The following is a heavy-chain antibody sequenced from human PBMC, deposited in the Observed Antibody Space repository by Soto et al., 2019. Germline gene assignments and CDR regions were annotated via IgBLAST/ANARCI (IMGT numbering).Heavy chain of an antibody. CDR2: INPNSGGT. Sequence: ASVKVSCKASGYTFTGYYMHWVRQAPGQGLEWMGWINPNSGGTNYAQKFQGWVTMTRDTSISTAYMELSRLRSDDTAVYYCARGFSITGTTFDAFDIWGQGTMVTVSS. J-gene: IGHJ3*02. CDR3: ARGFSITGTTFDAFDI. CDR1: GYTFTGYY. D-gene: IGHD1-7*01. V-gene: IGHV1-2*04.